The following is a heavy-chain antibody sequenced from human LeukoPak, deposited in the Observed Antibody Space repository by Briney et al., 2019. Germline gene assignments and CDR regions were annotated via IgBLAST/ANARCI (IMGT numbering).Heavy chain of an antibody. J-gene: IGHJ4*02. CDR1: GYRFTSYG. CDR2: ISGYNGNT. D-gene: IGHD1-26*01. V-gene: IGHV1-18*01. Sequence: ASVKVSCKASGYRFTSYGITWVRQAPGQGLEWMGWISGYNGNTNYAQKFQGRVTMSTDTSTTTAYMELRSLRSDDTAVYYCARVKARSGSYSLDYWGQGTLVTVSS. CDR3: ARVKARSGSYSLDY.